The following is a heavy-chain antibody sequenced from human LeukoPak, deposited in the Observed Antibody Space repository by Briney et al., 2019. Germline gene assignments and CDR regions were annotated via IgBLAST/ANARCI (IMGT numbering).Heavy chain of an antibody. CDR1: GFTFSSYA. Sequence: GGSLRLSCAASGFTFSSYAMHWVRQAPGKGLEYVSAISSNGGSTYYANSVKGRFTISRDNSKNTLYLQMGSLRAEDMAVYYCARDRAPGIAVAGTFYYWGQGTLVTASS. D-gene: IGHD6-19*01. CDR3: ARDRAPGIAVAGTFYY. J-gene: IGHJ4*02. CDR2: ISSNGGST. V-gene: IGHV3-64*01.